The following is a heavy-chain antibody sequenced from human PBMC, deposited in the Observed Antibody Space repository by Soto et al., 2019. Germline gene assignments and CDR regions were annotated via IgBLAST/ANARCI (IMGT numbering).Heavy chain of an antibody. CDR2: ISSSGTAI. D-gene: IGHD2-15*01. J-gene: IGHJ3*02. Sequence: GGSLRLSCAASGFTFSDYYMTWIRQAPGKGLEYVSYISSSGTAIYYADSVKGRFTISRDNAKKSLFLQMSSLRAEDTAVYYCARAYSDAFDISGQGTMVTVSS. CDR1: GFTFSDYY. CDR3: ARAYSDAFDI. V-gene: IGHV3-11*01.